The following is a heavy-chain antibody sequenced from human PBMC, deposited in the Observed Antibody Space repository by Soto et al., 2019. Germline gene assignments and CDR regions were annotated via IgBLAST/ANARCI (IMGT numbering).Heavy chain of an antibody. Sequence: EVQLVESGGGLVQPGGSLRLSCAASGFTFSSYWMHWVRQAPGKGLVWVSRINSGGSSTSYADSVKGRFTISRDNAKNTLYLQMNSLRAEDTAVYYCARETYYYDSSGYVKDYWGQGTLVTVSS. CDR1: GFTFSSYW. CDR3: ARETYYYDSSGYVKDY. J-gene: IGHJ4*02. V-gene: IGHV3-74*01. CDR2: INSGGSST. D-gene: IGHD3-22*01.